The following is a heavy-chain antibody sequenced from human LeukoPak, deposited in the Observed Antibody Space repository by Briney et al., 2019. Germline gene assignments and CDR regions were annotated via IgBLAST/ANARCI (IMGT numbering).Heavy chain of an antibody. CDR1: GYSFSTYW. CDR3: ASYPPGCYGIDV. D-gene: IGHD2-2*02. CDR2: IHPGDSTT. V-gene: IGHV5-51*01. J-gene: IGHJ6*02. Sequence: GESLKISCKGSGYSFSTYWIGWVRQMSGKGLEWMGIIHPGDSTTRYSPSFRGHVTISADKSISTAYLQWSSLNASDTAMYYRASYPPGCYGIDVWGLGTPVTVAS.